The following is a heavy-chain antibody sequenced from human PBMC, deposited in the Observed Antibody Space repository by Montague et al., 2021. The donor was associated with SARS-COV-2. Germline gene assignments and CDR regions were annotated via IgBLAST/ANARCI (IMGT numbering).Heavy chain of an antibody. CDR2: IYYSGST. Sequence: SETLSLTCTVSGGSISSCSCDWGWIRQPTGQGLEWIGSIYYSGSTYYXPSLKSRVTISVDTSKNQFSLKLSSVTAADTAVYYCARDTRITMIVVVQGYGMDVWGQGTTVTVSS. D-gene: IGHD3-22*01. V-gene: IGHV4-39*07. CDR1: GGSISSCSCD. CDR3: ARDTRITMIVVVQGYGMDV. J-gene: IGHJ6*02.